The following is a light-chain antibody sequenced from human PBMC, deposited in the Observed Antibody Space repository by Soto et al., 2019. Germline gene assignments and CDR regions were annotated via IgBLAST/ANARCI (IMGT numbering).Light chain of an antibody. V-gene: IGKV3-20*01. CDR3: QQHGSSPPVT. Sequence: IVWTPSPGTLSLSPGARATLSGRAIPIVSSSYLAWYQQKPGQAPRLLIYGASSRATGIPHTFSGSGSGTDFTLTISSLQPADFAVYYCQQHGSSPPVTFGQGTKVDIK. J-gene: IGKJ1*01. CDR1: PIVSSSY. CDR2: GAS.